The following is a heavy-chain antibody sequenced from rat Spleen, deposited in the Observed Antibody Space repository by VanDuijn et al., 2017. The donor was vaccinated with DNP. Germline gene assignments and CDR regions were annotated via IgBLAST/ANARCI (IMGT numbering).Heavy chain of an antibody. Sequence: EVQLVESDGGLVQPGRSLKLSCAASGFTFSDHYMAWIRQAPTMGLEWVATIGYDGGTTYYRDSVKGRFTISRDNAKSTLYLQMDSLRSEDTATYYCARPLTTNGVFDYWGQGVMVTVSS. CDR1: GFTFSDHY. CDR2: IGYDGGTT. V-gene: IGHV5-29*01. CDR3: ARPLTTNGVFDY. D-gene: IGHD1-10*01. J-gene: IGHJ2*01.